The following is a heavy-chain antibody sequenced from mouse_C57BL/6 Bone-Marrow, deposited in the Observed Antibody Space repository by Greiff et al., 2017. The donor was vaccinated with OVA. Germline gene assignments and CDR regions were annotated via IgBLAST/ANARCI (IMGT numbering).Heavy chain of an antibody. CDR3: ARHSYYSNFSWFAY. V-gene: IGHV1-64*01. CDR1: GYTFTSYW. Sequence: VQLQQPGAELVKPGASVKLSCKASGYTFTSYWMHWVKQRPGQGLEWIGMIHPNSGSTNYNEKFKSKATLTVDKSSSTAYMQLSSLTSEDSAVYYCARHSYYSNFSWFAYWGQGTLVTVSA. D-gene: IGHD2-5*01. CDR2: IHPNSGST. J-gene: IGHJ3*01.